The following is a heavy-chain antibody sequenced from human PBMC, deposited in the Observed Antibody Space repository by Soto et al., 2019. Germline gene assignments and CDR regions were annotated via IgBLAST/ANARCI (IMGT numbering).Heavy chain of an antibody. J-gene: IGHJ4*02. V-gene: IGHV4-31*03. D-gene: IGHD1-1*01. CDR3: ASGHDAYKVRY. CDR1: GGSISSGGTGSY. Sequence: QVQLQESGPGLVKPSQTLSLTCTVSGGSISSGGTGSYWTWIRQLPGKGLEWIGYIYYTGNTYYTPAPKSRPTISIATSENQFSLKLTSVTAADTAVYFCASGHDAYKVRYWGQGTLVTVSS. CDR2: IYYTGNT.